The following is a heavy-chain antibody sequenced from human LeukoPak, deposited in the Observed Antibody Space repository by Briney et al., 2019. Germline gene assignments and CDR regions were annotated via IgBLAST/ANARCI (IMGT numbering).Heavy chain of an antibody. J-gene: IGHJ4*02. CDR3: ARGAYYYDSSGYYGQFDY. D-gene: IGHD3-22*01. Sequence: SETLSLTCTVSGGSISSYYWSWIRQPPGKGLEWIGYIYYSGSTNYNPSLKSRVTISVDTSKNQFSLKLSSVTAADTAVYYCARGAYYYDSSGYYGQFDYWGQGTLVTVSS. CDR2: IYYSGST. CDR1: GGSISSYY. V-gene: IGHV4-59*01.